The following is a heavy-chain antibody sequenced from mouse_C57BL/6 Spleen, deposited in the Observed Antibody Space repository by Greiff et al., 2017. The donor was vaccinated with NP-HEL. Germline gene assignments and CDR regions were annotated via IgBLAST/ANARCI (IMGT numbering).Heavy chain of an antibody. V-gene: IGHV5-17*01. Sequence: EVKVVESGGGLVKPGGSLKLSCAASGFTFSDYGMHWVRQAPEKGLEWVAYISSGSSTIYYADTVKGRFTISRDNAKNTLFLQMTSQRSEDTAMYYCARDGYDALFDYWGQGTTLTVSS. CDR3: ARDGYDALFDY. J-gene: IGHJ2*01. D-gene: IGHD2-2*01. CDR1: GFTFSDYG. CDR2: ISSGSSTI.